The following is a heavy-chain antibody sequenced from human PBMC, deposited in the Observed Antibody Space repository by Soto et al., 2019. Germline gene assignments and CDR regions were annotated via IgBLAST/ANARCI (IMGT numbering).Heavy chain of an antibody. J-gene: IGHJ5*02. D-gene: IGHD2-8*02. CDR1: GGSISSSSYY. Sequence: SETLSLTCTVSGGSISSSSYYWGWIRQPPGKGLEWIVCIYYSGYTYYNPSLRSRVTISVDASKNQFSLKLSSVTAADTAVYYCARYYVFTGGYSNCFYLWGQGTLVPVSS. CDR3: ARYYVFTGGYSNCFYL. V-gene: IGHV4-39*07. CDR2: IYYSGYT.